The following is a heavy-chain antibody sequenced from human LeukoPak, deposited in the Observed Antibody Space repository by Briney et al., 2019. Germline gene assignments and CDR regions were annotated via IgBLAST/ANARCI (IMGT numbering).Heavy chain of an antibody. CDR1: GFTFSSYG. J-gene: IGHJ4*02. V-gene: IGHV3-30*03. D-gene: IGHD2-2*01. CDR3: ARDITLVPAALLPLYY. CDR2: ISYDGSNK. Sequence: PGGSLRLSCAASGFTFSSYGMHWVRQAPGKGLEWVAVISYDGSNKYYADSVKGRFTISRDNSKNTLYLQMNSLRAEDTAVYYCARDITLVPAALLPLYYWGQGTLVTVSS.